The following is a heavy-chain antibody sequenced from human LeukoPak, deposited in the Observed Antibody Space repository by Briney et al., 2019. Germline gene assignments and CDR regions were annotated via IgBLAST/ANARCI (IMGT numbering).Heavy chain of an antibody. D-gene: IGHD3-3*01. CDR2: ISGSGSST. CDR1: GFTFSSYA. Sequence: GGSLRLSCAASGFTFSSYAMSWVRQTPGKGLEWVSAISGSGSSTYYADSVKGRFTISRDNSKNTLFLQMNSLRAEDTAPYYCAKSVAIYFYYGLDVWGQRATVTVSS. V-gene: IGHV3-23*01. CDR3: AKSVAIYFYYGLDV. J-gene: IGHJ6*02.